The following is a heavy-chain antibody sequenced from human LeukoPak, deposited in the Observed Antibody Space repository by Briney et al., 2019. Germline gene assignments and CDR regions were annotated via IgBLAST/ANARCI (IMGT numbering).Heavy chain of an antibody. Sequence: GASVKVSCKASGYTFTGYYMHWVLQAPGQGLEWMGRINPNSCVTNYAQKLQGRVTMTRDTSISTAYMELSRLRSDDTAVYYCASGVAASWFDPWAREPWSPSPQ. CDR2: INPNSCVT. V-gene: IGHV1-2*06. CDR1: GYTFTGYY. J-gene: IGHJ5*02. CDR3: ASGVAASWFDP. D-gene: IGHD2-15*01.